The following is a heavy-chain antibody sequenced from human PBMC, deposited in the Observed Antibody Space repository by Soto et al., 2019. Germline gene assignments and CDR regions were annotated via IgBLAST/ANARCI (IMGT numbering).Heavy chain of an antibody. D-gene: IGHD6-6*01. CDR2: INPNSSGT. CDR3: ARGEIFSSSDNWFDP. J-gene: IGHJ5*02. Sequence: ASVKVSCKASGYTFTGYYMHWVRQAPGQGLEWMGWINPNSSGTKYAQKFQGWVTMTRDTSISTVYMELSRLRSDDTAVYYCARGEIFSSSDNWFDPWGQGTLVTVSS. CDR1: GYTFTGYY. V-gene: IGHV1-2*04.